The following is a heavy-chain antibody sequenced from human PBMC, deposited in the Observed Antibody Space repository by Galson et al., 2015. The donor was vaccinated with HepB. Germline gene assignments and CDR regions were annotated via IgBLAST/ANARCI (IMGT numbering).Heavy chain of an antibody. CDR2: ISSSSSTI. Sequence: SLRLSCAASGFTFSSYSMNWVRQAPGKRLEWVSYISSSSSTIYYADSVKGRFTISRDNAKNSLYLQMNSLRDEDTAVYYCARDRALAAAGTCYFDYWGQGTLVTVSS. CDR1: GFTFSSYS. V-gene: IGHV3-48*02. J-gene: IGHJ4*02. D-gene: IGHD6-13*01. CDR3: ARDRALAAAGTCYFDY.